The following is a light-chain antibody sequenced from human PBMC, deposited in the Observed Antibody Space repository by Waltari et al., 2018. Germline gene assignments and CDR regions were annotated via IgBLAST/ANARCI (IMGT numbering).Light chain of an antibody. CDR2: AAS. Sequence: AIRITQSPSSLSASTGDRVPITCRASQGTSSYLAWYQQKPGKAPKLLIYAASTLQSGVPSRFSVSGSGTDFTLTISCLQSEDFATDYCQQYYSYPRTFGQGTKVEIK. J-gene: IGKJ1*01. V-gene: IGKV1-8*01. CDR1: QGTSSY. CDR3: QQYYSYPRT.